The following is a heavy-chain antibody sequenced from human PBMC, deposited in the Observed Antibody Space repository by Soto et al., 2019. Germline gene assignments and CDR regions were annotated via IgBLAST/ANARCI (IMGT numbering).Heavy chain of an antibody. D-gene: IGHD2-15*01. Sequence: ASVKVSCKASGYTFTSYGISWVRQAPGQGLEWMGWISAYNGNTNYAQKLQGRVTMTTDTSTSTAYMELRSLRSDDTAVYYCARDHNRYCSGGSCYQGWFASWGQGTLVIVSS. CDR3: ARDHNRYCSGGSCYQGWFAS. J-gene: IGHJ5*01. CDR1: GYTFTSYG. V-gene: IGHV1-18*01. CDR2: ISAYNGNT.